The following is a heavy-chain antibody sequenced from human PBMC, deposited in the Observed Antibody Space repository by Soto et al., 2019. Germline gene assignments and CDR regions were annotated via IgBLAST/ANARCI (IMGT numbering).Heavy chain of an antibody. CDR1: GFTFSDYY. V-gene: IGHV3-11*06. CDR2: ISSSSSYT. D-gene: IGHD3-10*01. J-gene: IGHJ6*02. Sequence: NPGGSLRLSCAASGFTFSDYYMSWIRQAPGKGLEWVSYISSSSSYTNYADSVKGRFTISRDNAKNSLYLQMNSLRAEDTAVYYCARDVVRGASSFGYYYYYGMDVWGQGTTVTVSS. CDR3: ARDVVRGASSFGYYYYYGMDV.